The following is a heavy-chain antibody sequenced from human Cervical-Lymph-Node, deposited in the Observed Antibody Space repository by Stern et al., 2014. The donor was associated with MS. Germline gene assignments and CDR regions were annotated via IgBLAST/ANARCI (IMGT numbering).Heavy chain of an antibody. J-gene: IGHJ4*02. CDR2: ISDSGSTT. Sequence: EVQLVESGGGLVQPGGSLRLSCTASGFTFSSHAMSWVRQAPGKGLEWLSAISDSGSTTYYAGSVKGRFTISRDNSMNTLYLQMNSLRVEDTAIYYCASRIAVAGTESPFDSWGQGSRVTVSS. CDR3: ASRIAVAGTESPFDS. D-gene: IGHD6-13*01. V-gene: IGHV3-23*04. CDR1: GFTFSSHA.